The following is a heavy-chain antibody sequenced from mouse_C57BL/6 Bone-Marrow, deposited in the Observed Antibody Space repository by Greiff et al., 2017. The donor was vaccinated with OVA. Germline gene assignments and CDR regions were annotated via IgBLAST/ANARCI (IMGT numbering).Heavy chain of an antibody. J-gene: IGHJ3*01. V-gene: IGHV14-4*01. CDR2: IDPENGDT. D-gene: IGHD1-1*01. CDR3: TLPRYYYGSRAWFAY. CDR1: GFNIKDDY. Sequence: SGAELVRPGASVKLSCTASGFNIKDDYMHWVKQRPEQGLEWIGWIDPENGDTEYASKFQGKATITADTSSNTAYLQLSSLTSEDTAVYYCTLPRYYYGSRAWFAYWGQGTLVTVSA.